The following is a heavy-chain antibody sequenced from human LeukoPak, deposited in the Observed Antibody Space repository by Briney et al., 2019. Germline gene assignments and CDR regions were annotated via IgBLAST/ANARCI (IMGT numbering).Heavy chain of an antibody. V-gene: IGHV3-23*01. Sequence: PGGSLRLSCAASGFTFSRYAMSWVRQAPGKGLEWVSAISGSGGSTYYADSVKGRFTISRDNSKNTLYLQMNSLRAEDTAVYYCARTNYYDSSGYYFPQDYYYGMDVWGQGTTVTVSS. CDR2: ISGSGGST. CDR3: ARTNYYDSSGYYFPQDYYYGMDV. CDR1: GFTFSRYA. J-gene: IGHJ6*02. D-gene: IGHD3-22*01.